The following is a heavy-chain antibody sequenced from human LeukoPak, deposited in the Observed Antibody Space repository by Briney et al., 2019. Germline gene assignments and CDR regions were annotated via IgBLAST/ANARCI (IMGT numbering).Heavy chain of an antibody. Sequence: PSETLSLTCAVYGGSFSGYYWSWIRQPPGKGLEWIGEINHSGSTNYNPSLKSRVTISVGTSKNQFSLKLSSVTAADTAVYYCARVPTPEGDFDYWGQGNLVTVSS. CDR2: INHSGST. V-gene: IGHV4-34*01. CDR3: ARVPTPEGDFDY. D-gene: IGHD4-23*01. J-gene: IGHJ4*02. CDR1: GGSFSGYY.